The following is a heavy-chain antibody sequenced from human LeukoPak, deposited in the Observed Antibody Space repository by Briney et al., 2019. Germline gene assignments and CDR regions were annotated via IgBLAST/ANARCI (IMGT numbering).Heavy chain of an antibody. V-gene: IGHV4-4*07. CDR2: IYTSGTT. D-gene: IGHD2-2*02. CDR1: GASISSYY. CDR3: ARGRYCSSTSCYRSSDYYYGMDV. Sequence: SETLSLTCTVSGASISSYYWSWIRQPAGKGLGWIGRIYTSGTTNYNPSLKSRLTMLVDTSNNQFSLRLSSVTAADTAIYYCARGRYCSSTSCYRSSDYYYGMDVWGQGTTVTVSS. J-gene: IGHJ6*02.